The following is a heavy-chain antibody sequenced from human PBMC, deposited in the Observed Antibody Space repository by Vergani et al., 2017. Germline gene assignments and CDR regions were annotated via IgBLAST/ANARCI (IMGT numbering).Heavy chain of an antibody. J-gene: IGHJ4*02. CDR3: ARAKRCRLAVGATDS. V-gene: IGHV7-4-1*01. CDR2: INPTTGNP. Sequence: QEQLVQSGSELKKPGASVKVSCKASGYSFNNYAIHWVRQAPGQGLEWMGWINPTTGNPTYARAFTGRFVFSLDTSISTAYLQIGSLKAEDTAVYFCARAKRCRLAVGATDSWGQGARLTVSS. CDR1: GYSFNNYA. D-gene: IGHD6-19*01.